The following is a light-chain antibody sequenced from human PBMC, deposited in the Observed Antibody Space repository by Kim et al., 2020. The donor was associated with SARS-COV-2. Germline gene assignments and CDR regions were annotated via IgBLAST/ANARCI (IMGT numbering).Light chain of an antibody. CDR3: QAWDNSIYVV. V-gene: IGLV3-1*01. Sequence: VSPGKTVSITCSGDKLGNKYACWYQQKAGQSPVLVIYQNRKRPSGIPERFSGPNSGNTATLTISGTQAVDEADYYCQAWDNSIYVVFGGGTQLTVL. J-gene: IGLJ2*01. CDR2: QNR. CDR1: KLGNKY.